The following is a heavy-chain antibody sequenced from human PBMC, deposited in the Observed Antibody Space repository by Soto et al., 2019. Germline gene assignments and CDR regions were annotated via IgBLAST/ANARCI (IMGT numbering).Heavy chain of an antibody. CDR1: GGYLSGGYYS. J-gene: IGHJ3*02. CDR2: IYNSGST. CDR3: ATYRKFFHI. V-gene: IGHV4-30-2*01. Sequence: TLSLPCAVSGGYLSGGYYSWSWSRQPPGKGLEWIGFIYNSGSTYYNSSLKSRVTISVYRSKNHFLLNLTSFTDADTAVYYCATYRKFFHIWGQGIKVTVSS.